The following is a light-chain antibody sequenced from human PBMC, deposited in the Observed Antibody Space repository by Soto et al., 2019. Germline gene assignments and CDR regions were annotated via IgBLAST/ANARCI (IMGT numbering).Light chain of an antibody. Sequence: QSALTQPASVSGSPGQSITISCTGTEVGAHRFVSWYQQVPGNAPKLILYEVIKRPSGVSHRFSGSKAGNTASLTISGLQTEDEADYFCSTYTSASSSFGGGTKVTVL. CDR3: STYTSASSS. V-gene: IGLV2-14*01. CDR2: EVI. CDR1: EVGAHRF. J-gene: IGLJ2*01.